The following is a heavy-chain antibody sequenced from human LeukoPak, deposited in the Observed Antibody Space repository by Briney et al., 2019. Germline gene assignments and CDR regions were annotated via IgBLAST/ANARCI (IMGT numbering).Heavy chain of an antibody. J-gene: IGHJ4*02. CDR3: ARAKGYYYDSSGYYYGDY. V-gene: IGHV3-7*01. CDR1: GFTFSSYW. CDR2: IKQDGSEK. Sequence: GGSLRLSCAASGFTFSSYWMSWVRQAPGKGLEWVANIKQDGSEKYYVDSVKGRFTISRDNAKNSLYLQMNSLRAEDTAVYYCARAKGYYYDSSGYYYGDYWDQGTLVTVSS. D-gene: IGHD3-22*01.